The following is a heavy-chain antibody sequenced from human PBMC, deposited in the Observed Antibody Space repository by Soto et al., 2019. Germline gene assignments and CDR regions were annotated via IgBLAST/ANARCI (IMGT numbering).Heavy chain of an antibody. D-gene: IGHD2-2*01. CDR3: ATRAIVPAAIAYYGMDV. V-gene: IGHV1-58*01. CDR1: GFTFTSSA. Sequence: ASVKVSCKASGFTFTSSAVQWVRQARGQRLEWIGWIVVGSGNTNYAQKFQERVTITRDMSTSTAYMELSSLRSEDTAVYYCATRAIVPAAIAYYGMDVWGQGTTVTVSS. J-gene: IGHJ6*02. CDR2: IVVGSGNT.